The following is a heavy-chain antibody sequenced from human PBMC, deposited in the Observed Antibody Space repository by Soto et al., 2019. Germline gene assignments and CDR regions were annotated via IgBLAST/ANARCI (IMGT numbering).Heavy chain of an antibody. Sequence: QVQLVQSGAEVRKPGSSVTVSCKASGVTFSNYAISWVRQAPGQGLEWMGGIIPIVGTGSYAQKFQGRVTITADEPTTTAYMELSSLRFEDTAVYYCARVVILVPAASTHYYYHMDVWGPGTTVTGSS. V-gene: IGHV1-69*01. CDR2: IIPIVGTG. J-gene: IGHJ6*02. CDR3: ARVVILVPAASTHYYYHMDV. D-gene: IGHD2-2*01. CDR1: GVTFSNYA.